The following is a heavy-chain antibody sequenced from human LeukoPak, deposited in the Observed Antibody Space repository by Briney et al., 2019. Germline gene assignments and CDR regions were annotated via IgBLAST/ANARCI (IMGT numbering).Heavy chain of an antibody. V-gene: IGHV3-23*01. J-gene: IGHJ4*02. D-gene: IGHD3-16*01. CDR3: ARDMGFDY. CDR1: GFTFSSYA. Sequence: GGSLRLSCAASGFTFSSYAMSWVRQAPGKGLEWVSAISGSADTTYFADSVKGRFTISRDNAKNSLYLQMNSLRAEDTAVYYCARDMGFDYWGQGTLVTVSS. CDR2: ISGSADTT.